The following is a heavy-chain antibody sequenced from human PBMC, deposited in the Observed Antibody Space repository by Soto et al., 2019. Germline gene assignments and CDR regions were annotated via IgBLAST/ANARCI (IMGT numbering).Heavy chain of an antibody. CDR3: ARGGGGDYYDSSGYLDY. D-gene: IGHD3-22*01. CDR1: GFTFSSYG. Sequence: QVQLVESGGGVVQPGRSLRLSCAASGFTFSSYGMHWVRQAPGKGLEWVAVIWYDGSNKYYADSVKGRFTISRDNSKNPLYLQMNSLRAEGAVVYYWARGGGGDYYDSSGYLDYWGQGTLVTVSS. V-gene: IGHV3-33*01. J-gene: IGHJ4*02. CDR2: IWYDGSNK.